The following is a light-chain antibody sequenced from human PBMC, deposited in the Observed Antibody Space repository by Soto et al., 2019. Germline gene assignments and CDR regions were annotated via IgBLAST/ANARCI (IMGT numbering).Light chain of an antibody. CDR2: AAS. V-gene: IGKV1-12*01. CDR3: QQANSFPIT. Sequence: DIQMTQSPSAVSASVGDRVSITCRASQGINSWLAWYQRKPGRAPKLLIYAASSLQNGVPSRFSGSESGTDFTLTICNLQPEDCAIYFCQQANSFPITFGQGTRLEIK. J-gene: IGKJ5*01. CDR1: QGINSW.